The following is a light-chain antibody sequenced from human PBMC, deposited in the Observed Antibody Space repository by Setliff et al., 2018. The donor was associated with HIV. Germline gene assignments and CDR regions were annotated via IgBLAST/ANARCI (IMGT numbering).Light chain of an antibody. J-gene: IGLJ1*01. CDR1: SSDVGTYNA. V-gene: IGLV2-14*01. CDR3: SSYTSSXXDV. Sequence: QSVLTQPASVSGSPGQSITISCTGTSSDVGTYNAVYWYQQHPGKAPKLMIYDVSTRPSGVSNRFSGSKSVNTASLTISXXQTEDEADYXCSSYTSSXXDVFGTGXKVTV. CDR2: DVS.